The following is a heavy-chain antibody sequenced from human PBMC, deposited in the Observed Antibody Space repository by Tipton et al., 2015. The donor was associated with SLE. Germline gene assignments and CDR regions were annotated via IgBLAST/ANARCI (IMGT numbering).Heavy chain of an antibody. Sequence: LRLSCAVYGGSFSGYYWSWIRQPPGKGLEWIGEINHSGSTNYNPSLKSRVTISVDTSKNQFSLKLSSVTAADTAVYYCARGDSNSNYYYYYMDVWGKGTTVTVSS. CDR3: ARGDSNSNYYYYYMDV. CDR1: GGSFSGYY. CDR2: INHSGST. V-gene: IGHV4-34*01. J-gene: IGHJ6*03. D-gene: IGHD1-1*01.